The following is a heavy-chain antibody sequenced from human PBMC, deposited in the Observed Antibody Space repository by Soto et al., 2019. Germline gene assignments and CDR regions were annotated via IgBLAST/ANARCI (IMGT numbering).Heavy chain of an antibody. CDR1: GYTFTSYD. V-gene: IGHV1-8*02. J-gene: IGHJ6*02. CDR3: AREGVRGMDV. D-gene: IGHD3-16*01. CDR2: MNPNSGNT. Sequence: QVQLVQSGAEVKKPGASVKVSCKASGYTFTSYDINWVRQATGQGLERMGWMNPNSGNTGYAQKFQRRITMTRSTSRSTAYMELSSLRSEDTAVYYGAREGVRGMDVWGQGTTVTVSS.